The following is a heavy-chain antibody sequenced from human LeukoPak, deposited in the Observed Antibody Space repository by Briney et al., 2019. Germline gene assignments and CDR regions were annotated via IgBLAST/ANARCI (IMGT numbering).Heavy chain of an antibody. D-gene: IGHD2-2*01. CDR2: IRYDGSNK. CDR1: GFTFSSYG. CDR3: AKVPKVYCSSTSCSVFDY. J-gene: IGHJ4*02. V-gene: IGHV3-30*02. Sequence: GGSLRLSCAASGFTFSSYGMHWVRQAPGKGLEWVAFIRYDGSNKYYADSVKGRFTISRDNSKNTLYLQMNSLRAEDTAVYYCAKVPKVYCSSTSCSVFDYWGQGTWSPSPQ.